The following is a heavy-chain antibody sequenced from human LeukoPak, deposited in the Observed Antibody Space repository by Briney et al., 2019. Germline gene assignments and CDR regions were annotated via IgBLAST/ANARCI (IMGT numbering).Heavy chain of an antibody. V-gene: IGHV4-4*07. D-gene: IGHD3-22*01. Sequence: KPSETLSLTCTVSGGSISSYYWSWIRQPAGKGLEWIGRIYTSGSTSCNPSLKSRVTMSVDTSKNQFSLKLSSVTAADTAVYYCARGPNRITMMIGDAFDIWGQGTMVTISS. CDR1: GGSISSYY. CDR3: ARGPNRITMMIGDAFDI. CDR2: IYTSGST. J-gene: IGHJ3*02.